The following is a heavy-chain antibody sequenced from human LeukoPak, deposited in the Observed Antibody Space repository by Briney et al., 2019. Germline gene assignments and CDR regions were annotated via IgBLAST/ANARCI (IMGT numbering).Heavy chain of an antibody. CDR2: ISYDGSNR. D-gene: IGHD6-13*01. Sequence: QPGRSLRLSCAASGFTFSSFVMHWVRQAPGKGLEWVAVISYDGSNRYYADSVKGRFTISRDNSRNTLYLQMNSLRAEDTAVYYCAKAIAAAGTGFAVYYYYYGMDVWGKGTTVTVSS. J-gene: IGHJ6*04. CDR3: AKAIAAAGTGFAVYYYYYGMDV. CDR1: GFTFSSFV. V-gene: IGHV3-30*18.